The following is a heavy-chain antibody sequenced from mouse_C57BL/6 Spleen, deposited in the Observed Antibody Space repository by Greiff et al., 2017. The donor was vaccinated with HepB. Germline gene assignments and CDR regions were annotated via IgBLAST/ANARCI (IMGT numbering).Heavy chain of an antibody. J-gene: IGHJ2*01. D-gene: IGHD2-4*01. CDR3: ASYDYAFDY. V-gene: IGHV1-42*01. CDR1: GYSFTGYY. Sequence: VQLKQSGPELVKPGASVKISCKASGYSFTGYYMNWVKQSPEKSLEWIGEINPSTGGTTYNQKFKAKATLTVDKSSSTAYMQLKSLTSEDSAVYYCASYDYAFDYWGQGTTLTVSS. CDR2: INPSTGGT.